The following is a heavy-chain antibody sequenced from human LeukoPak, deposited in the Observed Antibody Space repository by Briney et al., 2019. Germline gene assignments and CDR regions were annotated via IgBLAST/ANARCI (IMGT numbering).Heavy chain of an antibody. V-gene: IGHV3-53*01. CDR1: EFTVSSNY. J-gene: IGHJ4*02. Sequence: GGSLRLSCAASEFTVSSNYMSWVRQASGKGLEWVSVIYSGGYTYYADSVKGRFTISRDNSKNTLYLQMNSLRAEDTAVYYCARVTGDRVFDYWGQGTLATVSS. CDR2: IYSGGYT. CDR3: ARVTGDRVFDY. D-gene: IGHD7-27*01.